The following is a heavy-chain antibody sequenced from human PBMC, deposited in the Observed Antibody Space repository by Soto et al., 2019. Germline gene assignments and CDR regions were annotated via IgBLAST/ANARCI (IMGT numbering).Heavy chain of an antibody. V-gene: IGHV3-23*01. Sequence: EVQLLESGGGLVQPGGSLRLSCAASGFTFSSYAMSWVRQAPGKGLEWVSAISGSGGSTYYADSVKARFTISRANSKNTLYLQMNRLRAEDTAVYYCAKGRGTTVLTILDYWGQGTLVTVSS. CDR2: ISGSGGST. J-gene: IGHJ4*02. D-gene: IGHD4-17*01. CDR3: AKGRGTTVLTILDY. CDR1: GFTFSSYA.